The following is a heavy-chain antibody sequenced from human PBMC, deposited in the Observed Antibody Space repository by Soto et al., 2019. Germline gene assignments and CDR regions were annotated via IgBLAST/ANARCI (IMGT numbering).Heavy chain of an antibody. D-gene: IGHD1-1*01. Sequence: PGGSLRLSCAASGFTFSNYAVNWVRQAPGKGLEWVSGISGSGSSTYYADSVKGRFTISRGNSKNTLYLQMNSLTVEDTAVFYCAILDFYAKWGQGTLVTVSS. CDR2: ISGSGSST. V-gene: IGHV3-23*01. J-gene: IGHJ4*01. CDR3: AILDFYAK. CDR1: GFTFSNYA.